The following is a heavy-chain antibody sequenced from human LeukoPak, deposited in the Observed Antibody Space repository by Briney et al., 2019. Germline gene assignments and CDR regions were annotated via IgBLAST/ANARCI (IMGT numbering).Heavy chain of an antibody. J-gene: IGHJ4*02. CDR3: ATNDRNSWFLDF. CDR2: IIPVLETG. CDR1: GGTFSTFA. V-gene: IGHV1-69*05. D-gene: IGHD3-10*01. Sequence: SVKVSCKTSGGTFSTFAISWVRQAPGQGLEWMGGIIPVLETGHYTEPFKGRVTITTDESTSTAYMELSSLTSDDTAVYYCATNDRNSWFLDFWGQGTPVTVSS.